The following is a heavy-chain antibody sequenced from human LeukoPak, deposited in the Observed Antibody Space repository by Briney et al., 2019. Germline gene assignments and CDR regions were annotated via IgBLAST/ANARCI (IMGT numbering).Heavy chain of an antibody. J-gene: IGHJ4*02. Sequence: GGSLRLSCAASGFTFSSYWMHWVRQAPGKGLVWVSRINSDGSSTSYADSVKGRFTISRDNAKNTLYLQMNSLRAEDTAVYYCARGKIYDFWSGYLQYYFDYWGQGTLVTVSS. CDR1: GFTFSSYW. CDR3: ARGKIYDFWSGYLQYYFDY. V-gene: IGHV3-74*01. D-gene: IGHD3-3*01. CDR2: INSDGSST.